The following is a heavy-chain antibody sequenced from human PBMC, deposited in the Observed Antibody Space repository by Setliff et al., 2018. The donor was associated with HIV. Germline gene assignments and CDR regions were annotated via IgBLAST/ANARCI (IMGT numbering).Heavy chain of an antibody. V-gene: IGHV4-34*01. Sequence: SETLSLTCAVYGGSFSDNYWSWIRQSPGKGLEWIGEINHSGRTKYSPSLRSRVSISVDTSKTQLSLKLSSVTAADTAVYYCAGFGELLDYYYGMDVWGQGTTVTVSS. D-gene: IGHD3-10*01. CDR3: AGFGELLDYYYGMDV. CDR2: INHSGRT. CDR1: GGSFSDNY. J-gene: IGHJ6*02.